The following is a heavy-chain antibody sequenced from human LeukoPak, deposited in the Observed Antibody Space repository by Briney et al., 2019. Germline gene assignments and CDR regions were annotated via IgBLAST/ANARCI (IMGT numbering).Heavy chain of an antibody. CDR3: AGGSGSGYLYDAFDI. CDR1: GGSISSYY. CDR2: IYTSGST. D-gene: IGHD3-22*01. V-gene: IGHV4-4*07. J-gene: IGHJ3*02. Sequence: SETLSLTCTVSGGSISSYYWSWIRQPAGKGLEWIGRIYTSGSTNYNPSLKSRVTMSVDTSKNQFSLKLSSVTAADTAVYYCAGGSGSGYLYDAFDIWGQGTMVTVSS.